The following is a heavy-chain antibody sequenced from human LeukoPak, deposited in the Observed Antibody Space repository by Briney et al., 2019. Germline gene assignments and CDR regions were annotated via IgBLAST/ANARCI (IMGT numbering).Heavy chain of an antibody. CDR1: GASFSNYQ. CDR2: INHSGST. D-gene: IGHD3-16*01. V-gene: IGHV4-34*01. J-gene: IGHJ5*02. CDR3: ARHYGP. Sequence: SETLSLACAVYGASFSNYQWSWIRQPPGKGLEWIGEINHSGSTNYNPSLKSRLTISVDTSKNQFSLKLNSVAAADTAVYYCARHYGPWGQGTLVTVSS.